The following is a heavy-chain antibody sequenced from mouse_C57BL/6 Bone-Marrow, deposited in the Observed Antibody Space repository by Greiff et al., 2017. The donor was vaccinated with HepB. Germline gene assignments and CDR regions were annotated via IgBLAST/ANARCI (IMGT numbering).Heavy chain of an antibody. J-gene: IGHJ3*01. CDR2: INPSSGYT. D-gene: IGHD2-2*01. V-gene: IGHV1-4*01. Sequence: QVQLKQSGAELARPGASVKMSCKASGYTFTSYTMHWVKQRPGQGLEWIGYINPSSGYTKYNQKFKDKATLTADKSSSTAYMQLSSLTSEDSAVYYCARLRGYLAWLAYWGQGTLVTVSA. CDR1: GYTFTSYT. CDR3: ARLRGYLAWLAY.